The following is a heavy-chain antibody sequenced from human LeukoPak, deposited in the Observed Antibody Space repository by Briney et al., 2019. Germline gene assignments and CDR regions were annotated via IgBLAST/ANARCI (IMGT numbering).Heavy chain of an antibody. CDR3: ARGRVQLDAAFDI. CDR2: IYYSGST. Sequence: SETLSLTCTVSGGSISSYYWSWIRQPPGKGLEWIGYIYYSGSTNYNPSLKSRVTISVDTSKNQFSLKLSSVTAADTAVYYCARGRVQLDAAFDIWGQGTMVTVSS. V-gene: IGHV4-59*12. CDR1: GGSISSYY. J-gene: IGHJ3*02. D-gene: IGHD6-13*01.